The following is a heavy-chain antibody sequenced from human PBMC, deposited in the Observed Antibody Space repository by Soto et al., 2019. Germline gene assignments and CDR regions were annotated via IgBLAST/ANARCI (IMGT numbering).Heavy chain of an antibody. CDR3: ARRYSYGSGKYGMDL. V-gene: IGHV4-39*01. Sequence: SETLSLTCTVSGGSISSSRYYWGWIRQPPGKGLEWIGSISYTGSTFYNPSLNSRVTISVDTSKNQFSLKLSSVTAADTAVYYCARRYSYGSGKYGMDLWGQGTTVTVSS. D-gene: IGHD3-10*01. J-gene: IGHJ6*02. CDR1: GGSISSSRYY. CDR2: ISYTGST.